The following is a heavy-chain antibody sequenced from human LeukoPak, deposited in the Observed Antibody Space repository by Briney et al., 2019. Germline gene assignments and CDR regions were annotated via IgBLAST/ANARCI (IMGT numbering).Heavy chain of an antibody. CDR2: INHSGSS. CDR3: ARLYIGGYSRSTNYNWLDP. CDR1: SGSFSGYD. Sequence: PSETLSLTCAVYSGSFSGYDWSWIRQPPGKGLEWIGEINHSGSSNYNPSIKSRVTISVDTSKNQFSLNLTAVTAADTAVYYCARLYIGGYSRSTNYNWLDPWGQGTLVTVSS. J-gene: IGHJ5*02. D-gene: IGHD6-13*01. V-gene: IGHV4-34*01.